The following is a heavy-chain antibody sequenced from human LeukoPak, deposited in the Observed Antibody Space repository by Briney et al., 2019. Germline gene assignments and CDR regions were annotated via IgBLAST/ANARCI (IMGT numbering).Heavy chain of an antibody. V-gene: IGHV4-59*08. D-gene: IGHD6-19*01. CDR1: GGSISSYY. CDR2: ISYSGST. Sequence: PSETLSLTCTVSGGSISSYYWSWIRQPPGKGLEWIGYISYSGSTNYNPSLKSRVTISVDTSKNQFSLKVNSVTAADTAVYYCARHRTSGWGLDYWGQGTLVTVSS. J-gene: IGHJ4*02. CDR3: ARHRTSGWGLDY.